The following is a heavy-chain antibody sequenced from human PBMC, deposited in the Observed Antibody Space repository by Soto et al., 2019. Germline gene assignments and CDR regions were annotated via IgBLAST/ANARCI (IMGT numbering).Heavy chain of an antibody. CDR3: ARDQGVTAARITWVDP. CDR2: ISTSGSS. CDR1: TASFSSFS. Sequence: SETLSLTCTVSTASFSSFSWSWIRQPAGKGLEWIGHISTSGSSNSNPSLNSRVTMSVDTSRNQFSLKLTSVTAADSAVYYCARDQGVTAARITWVDPWGQGTLVTVSS. J-gene: IGHJ5*02. V-gene: IGHV4-4*07. D-gene: IGHD6-6*01.